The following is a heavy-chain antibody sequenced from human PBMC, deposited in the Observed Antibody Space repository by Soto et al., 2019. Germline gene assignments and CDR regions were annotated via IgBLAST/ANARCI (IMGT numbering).Heavy chain of an antibody. CDR3: ARIPYSSASFDY. J-gene: IGHJ4*02. V-gene: IGHV4-61*01. CDR2: MSYSGNT. D-gene: IGHD6-19*01. Sequence: SETLSLTCNVSGVSISSVSISSNYWGWIRQPPGKGLECIGSMSYSGNTNYNPSLKSRVTISIDTSKNQFSLKLSSVTAADTAVYYCARIPYSSASFDYWGKGTLVTVSS. CDR1: GVSISSVSISSNY.